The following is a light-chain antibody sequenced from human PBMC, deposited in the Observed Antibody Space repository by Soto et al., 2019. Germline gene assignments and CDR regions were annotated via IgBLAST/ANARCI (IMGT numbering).Light chain of an antibody. Sequence: QSVLTQPASVSGSPGQSITISCIGTNSDVGGYNYVSWYQQHPGKAPKLMIYEVSNRPSGVSSRFSGSKSGNTASLTISGLQAEDEADYYCSSFTTSSTQVFGGGTKLTVL. CDR3: SSFTTSSTQV. CDR1: NSDVGGYNY. V-gene: IGLV2-14*01. J-gene: IGLJ3*02. CDR2: EVS.